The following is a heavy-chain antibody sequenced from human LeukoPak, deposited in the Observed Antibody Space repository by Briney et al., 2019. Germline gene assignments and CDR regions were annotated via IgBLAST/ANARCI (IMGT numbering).Heavy chain of an antibody. Sequence: GGSLRLSCAASGFTFSSYAMSWVRQAPGKGLEWVSAISGSGGSTYYADSVKGRFTISRDNAKNSLYLQMNSLRAEDTAVYYCARDPSPHDVWGKGTTVTVSS. V-gene: IGHV3-23*01. CDR3: ARDPSPHDV. CDR2: ISGSGGST. CDR1: GFTFSSYA. J-gene: IGHJ6*04.